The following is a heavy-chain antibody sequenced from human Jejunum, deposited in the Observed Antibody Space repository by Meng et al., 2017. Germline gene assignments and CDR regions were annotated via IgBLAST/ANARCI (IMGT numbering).Heavy chain of an antibody. J-gene: IGHJ4*02. Sequence: QVQLQESGPGLVRPSETLSLTCTVSGDSVSSDNYYWSWIRQPPGKGLEWIGYVYYSGHTDCNPSLKSRLSISIDTSKNHFSLKLSSVTAADTAVYYCARTPLYSGGYYFDPWGQGALVTVSS. CDR3: ARTPLYSGGYYFDP. D-gene: IGHD1-26*01. V-gene: IGHV4-61*03. CDR2: VYYSGHT. CDR1: GDSVSSDNYY.